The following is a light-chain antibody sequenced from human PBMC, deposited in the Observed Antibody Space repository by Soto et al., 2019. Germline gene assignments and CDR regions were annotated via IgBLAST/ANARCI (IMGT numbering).Light chain of an antibody. CDR1: NILRES. J-gene: IGLJ1*01. Sequence: ELTHPPPRSVPPGQPPSTTCRGKNILRESVPWYQQKPVQAPVLAVYDDSVRPSGLPGRLSASNPGTTATLTISRVEDGDEADYYCQVWDSSSDHYVFGHGTKVTVL. CDR2: DDS. V-gene: IGLV3-21*02. CDR3: QVWDSSSDHYV.